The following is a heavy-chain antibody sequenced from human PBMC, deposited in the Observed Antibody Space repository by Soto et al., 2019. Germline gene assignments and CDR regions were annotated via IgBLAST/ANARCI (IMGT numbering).Heavy chain of an antibody. J-gene: IGHJ4*02. D-gene: IGHD6-13*01. CDR3: TTPEGIAAADPY. CDR1: GFTVSNAW. V-gene: IGHV3-15*07. Sequence: EVQLVESGGGLVKPGGSLRLSCAASGFTVSNAWMNWVRQAPGKGLEWVGRIKSKTDGGTTDYAAPVKGRFTISRDDSKNTLYLQMNSLKTEDTAVYYCTTPEGIAAADPYWGQGTLVTVSS. CDR2: IKSKTDGGTT.